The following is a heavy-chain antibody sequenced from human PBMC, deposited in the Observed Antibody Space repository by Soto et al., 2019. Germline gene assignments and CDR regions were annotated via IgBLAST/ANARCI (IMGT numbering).Heavy chain of an antibody. Sequence: ASVKVSCKASGYTFTSYGISWVRQAPGQGLEWMGWISAYNGNTNYAQKLQGRVTMTTDTSTSTAYMEPRSLRSDDTAVYYCARDLPGTRSYYDILTGYSPLDAFDIWGQGTMVTVSS. CDR1: GYTFTSYG. V-gene: IGHV1-18*01. D-gene: IGHD3-9*01. CDR2: ISAYNGNT. J-gene: IGHJ3*02. CDR3: ARDLPGTRSYYDILTGYSPLDAFDI.